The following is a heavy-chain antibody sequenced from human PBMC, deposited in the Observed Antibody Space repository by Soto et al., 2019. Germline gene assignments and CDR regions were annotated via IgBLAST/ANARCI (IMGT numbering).Heavy chain of an antibody. CDR1: GGSFSCYY. J-gene: IGHJ4*02. CDR3: ARRGATVVTHPSGFDY. Sequence: PSETLSLTCAVYGGSFSCYYWSGMRQPPGKGLEWIGEINHSGSTNYNPSLKSRVTVSVDTSKNQFSLKLSSVTAADTAVYYCARRGATVVTHPSGFDYWGQGTLVTVSS. V-gene: IGHV4-34*01. CDR2: INHSGST. D-gene: IGHD4-17*01.